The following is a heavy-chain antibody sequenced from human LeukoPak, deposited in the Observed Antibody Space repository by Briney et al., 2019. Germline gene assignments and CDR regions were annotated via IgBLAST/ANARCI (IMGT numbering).Heavy chain of an antibody. D-gene: IGHD1/OR15-1a*01. CDR1: GFTFSSDA. J-gene: IGHJ6*04. Sequence: GGSLRLSCAASGFTFSSDAMSWGRQAPGKGLEWVSTTSGSGGSTYYADSVKGRFTISRDNSKNTLYLQMNSLRAEDTAVYYCAKDEQGALYYGMDVWGKGTTVTVSS. V-gene: IGHV3-23*01. CDR3: AKDEQGALYYGMDV. CDR2: TSGSGGST.